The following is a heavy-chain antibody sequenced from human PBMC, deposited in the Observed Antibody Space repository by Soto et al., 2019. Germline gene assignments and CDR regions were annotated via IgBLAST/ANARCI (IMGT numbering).Heavy chain of an antibody. Sequence: GGSLRLSCAASGFTFSSYGMHWVRQAPGKGLEWVAVIWYDGSNKYYADSVKGRFTISRDNSKNTLYLQMNSLRAEDTAVYYCARAFGRPGYCSGGSCYSPYYYYYGMDVWGQGTTVTVSS. CDR1: GFTFSSYG. CDR3: ARAFGRPGYCSGGSCYSPYYYYYGMDV. J-gene: IGHJ6*02. D-gene: IGHD2-15*01. V-gene: IGHV3-33*01. CDR2: IWYDGSNK.